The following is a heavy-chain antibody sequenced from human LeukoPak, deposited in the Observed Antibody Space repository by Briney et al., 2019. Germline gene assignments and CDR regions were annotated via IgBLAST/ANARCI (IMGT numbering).Heavy chain of an antibody. V-gene: IGHV4-39*01. Sequence: SETLSLTCTVSGGSISSSSYYWGWIRQPPGKGLEWIGSMYYSGSTYYNPSLKSRVTISVDTSKNQFSLKLSSVTAADTAVYFCARLWVVRGVIHNWIDPWGQGTLVTVSS. CDR2: MYYSGST. D-gene: IGHD3-10*01. CDR3: ARLWVVRGVIHNWIDP. J-gene: IGHJ5*02. CDR1: GGSISSSSYY.